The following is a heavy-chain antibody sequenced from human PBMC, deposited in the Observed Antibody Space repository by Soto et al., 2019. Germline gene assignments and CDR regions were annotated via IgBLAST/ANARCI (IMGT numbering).Heavy chain of an antibody. D-gene: IGHD3-9*01. J-gene: IGHJ1*01. Sequence: RYTFTNLGIPCVRHAPGQGLELLGWFSTDNGDTKYAQKIQARVTLTTDTATTTVYMELTSLRPYDTAVYYCTRPARYHDISTSSLVNYHWGRG. CDR3: TRPARYHDISTSSLVNYH. CDR2: FSTDNGDT. CDR1: RYTFTNLG. V-gene: IGHV1-18*01.